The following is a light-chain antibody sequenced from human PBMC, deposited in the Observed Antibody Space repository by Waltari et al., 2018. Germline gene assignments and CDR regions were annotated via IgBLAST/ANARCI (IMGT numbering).Light chain of an antibody. V-gene: IGLV2-23*01. J-gene: IGLJ1*01. CDR3: FSFVAANSFV. CDR1: RNDIGTYDL. CDR2: GAT. Sequence: QSALTQPASVPGSPGQSITLSCTGTRNDIGTYDLVSWYQQRPGEAPKLLMYGATKRPSGVSNRFSGSKSGKTASLTISGLQTEDEADYYCFSFVAANSFVFGPGTKVTVL.